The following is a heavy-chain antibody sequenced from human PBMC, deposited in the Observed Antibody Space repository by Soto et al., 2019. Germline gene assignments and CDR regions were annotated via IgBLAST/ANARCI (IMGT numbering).Heavy chain of an antibody. J-gene: IGHJ4*02. CDR1: GFTFSSYA. D-gene: IGHD5-12*01. V-gene: IGHV3-30-3*01. CDR3: ARGSGGYPNDY. Sequence: QVQLVESGGGVVQPGRSLRLSCAASGFTFSSYAMHWVRQAPGKGLEWVAVISYDGSNKYYADSVKGRFTISRDNSKNTLYLQMNSLRAEDMAVYYCARGSGGYPNDYWGQGTLVTVSS. CDR2: ISYDGSNK.